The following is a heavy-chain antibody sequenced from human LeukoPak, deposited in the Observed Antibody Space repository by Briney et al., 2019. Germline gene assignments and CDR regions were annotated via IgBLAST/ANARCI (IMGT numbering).Heavy chain of an antibody. V-gene: IGHV4-38-2*02. CDR2: IYHSGST. D-gene: IGHD6-13*01. Sequence: PSETLSLTCTVSGYSISSGYYWGWIRQPPGKGLEWIGSIYHSGSTYYNPSLKSRVTISVDTSKNQFSLKLSSVTAADTAVYYCARHGIAAAGTRAFDIWGQGTMVTVSS. CDR1: GYSISSGYY. CDR3: ARHGIAAAGTRAFDI. J-gene: IGHJ3*02.